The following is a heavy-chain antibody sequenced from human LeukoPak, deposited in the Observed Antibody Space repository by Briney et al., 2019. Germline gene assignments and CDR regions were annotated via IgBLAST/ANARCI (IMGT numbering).Heavy chain of an antibody. CDR1: GYSFNTYW. J-gene: IGHJ4*02. CDR3: ARQATVTTIDY. CDR2: IYGGDSYT. V-gene: IGHV5-51*01. D-gene: IGHD4-17*01. Sequence: GESLKISFKGSGYSFNTYWIGWVRQMPGKGLEWMGIIYGGDSYTNYSPSFQGHVTISADKSISTAYLQWSSLKASDTAMYYCARQATVTTIDYWGQGTLVTVSS.